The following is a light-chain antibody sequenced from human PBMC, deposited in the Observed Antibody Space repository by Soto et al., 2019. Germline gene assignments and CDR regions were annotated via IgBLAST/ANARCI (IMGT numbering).Light chain of an antibody. CDR1: SSDVGGYNY. CDR2: DVS. CDR3: SSYTTSNTRQIV. J-gene: IGLJ1*01. V-gene: IGLV2-14*03. Sequence: QSALAQPASVSGSPGQSITISCTGTSSDVGGYNYVSWYQHHPGKAPKLMIYDVSNRPSGVSNRSSGSKSGITASLTISGLQPEDEADYYCSSYTTSNTRQIVFGTGTKVTVL.